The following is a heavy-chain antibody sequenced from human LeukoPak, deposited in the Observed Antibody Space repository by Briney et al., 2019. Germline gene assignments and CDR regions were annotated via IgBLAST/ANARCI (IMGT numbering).Heavy chain of an antibody. CDR2: INPNSGGT. CDR3: ARELPSEDFWSGYVY. V-gene: IGHV1-2*02. CDR1: GYTFTGYY. D-gene: IGHD3-3*01. Sequence: ASVKVSSKASGYTFTGYYMHWVRQAPGQGLEWMGWINPNSGGTNYAQKFQGRVDMTRDTSISTAYMELSRLRSDDTGVYYCARELPSEDFWSGYVYWGQGTLVTVSS. J-gene: IGHJ4*02.